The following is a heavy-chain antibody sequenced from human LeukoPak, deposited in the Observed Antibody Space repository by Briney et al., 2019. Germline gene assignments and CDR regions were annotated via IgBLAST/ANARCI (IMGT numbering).Heavy chain of an antibody. D-gene: IGHD1-26*01. CDR2: IYYSGST. CDR3: AREAGSGSYGRGTNAFDI. CDR1: GGSISCYY. Sequence: SETLSLTCTVSGGSISCYYWSWIRQPPGKGLEWIGYIYYSGSTNYNPSLKSRVTISVDTSKNQFSLKLSSVTAADTAVYYCAREAGSGSYGRGTNAFDIWGQGTMVTVSS. V-gene: IGHV4-59*01. J-gene: IGHJ3*02.